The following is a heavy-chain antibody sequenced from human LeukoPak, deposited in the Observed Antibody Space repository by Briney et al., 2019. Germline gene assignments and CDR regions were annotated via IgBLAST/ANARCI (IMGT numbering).Heavy chain of an antibody. J-gene: IGHJ4*02. V-gene: IGHV1-69*05. Sequence: ASVKVSCKASGGTFSSYAISWVRQAPGQGLERMGGIIPIFGTTNYAQKFQGRVTITTDESTSTAYMELSSLRSEDTAVYYCAIHSSGWGRVYWGQGTLVTVSS. D-gene: IGHD6-19*01. CDR3: AIHSSGWGRVY. CDR2: IIPIFGTT. CDR1: GGTFSSYA.